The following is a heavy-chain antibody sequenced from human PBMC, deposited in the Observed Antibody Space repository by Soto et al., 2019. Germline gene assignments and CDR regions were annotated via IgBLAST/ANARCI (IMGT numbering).Heavy chain of an antibody. J-gene: IGHJ2*01. Sequence: GGSLRLSCAASGFTFKNYAMSWVRQAPGKGLEWVSGINGIGSTTYYADSVKGRFTISRDNSKNTLYLQMNILRADDTAVYYCAKRTYGDYDLGCFDLWGRGTLVTVSS. V-gene: IGHV3-23*01. CDR2: INGIGSTT. CDR1: GFTFKNYA. D-gene: IGHD4-17*01. CDR3: AKRTYGDYDLGCFDL.